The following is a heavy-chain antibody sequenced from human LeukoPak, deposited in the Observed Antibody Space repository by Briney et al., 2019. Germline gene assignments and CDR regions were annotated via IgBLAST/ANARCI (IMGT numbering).Heavy chain of an antibody. CDR3: ARSGNYYSSDY. Sequence: GGSLRLSCTASGFTFSSYAMSWVRQAPGKGLEWVSPISGSGGGTYYTDSVKGRFTISRDNSKNTLYLQMNSLRAEDTAVYYCARSGNYYSSDYWGQGTLVTVSS. D-gene: IGHD1-26*01. V-gene: IGHV3-23*01. CDR2: ISGSGGGT. J-gene: IGHJ4*02. CDR1: GFTFSSYA.